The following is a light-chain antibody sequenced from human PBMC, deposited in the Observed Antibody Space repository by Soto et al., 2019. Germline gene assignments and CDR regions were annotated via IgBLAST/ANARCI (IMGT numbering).Light chain of an antibody. Sequence: QSVLTQPPSASGTPGQRVTISCSGSSSNIGSNYVYWYQQLPGTAPKLLIYSNNQRPSGVPDRFSGSKSGNSASLAISGLRSEDEADYDCAAWDDSLSGYVVFGGGTKLPS. CDR1: SSNIGSNY. J-gene: IGLJ2*01. CDR2: SNN. V-gene: IGLV1-47*02. CDR3: AAWDDSLSGYVV.